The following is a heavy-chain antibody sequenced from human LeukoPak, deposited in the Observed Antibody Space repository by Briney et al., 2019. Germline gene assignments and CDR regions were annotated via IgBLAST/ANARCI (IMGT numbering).Heavy chain of an antibody. Sequence: PSEILSLTCTVSGGSFSNYYWSWIRQPAGKGLEWIGRIYTSGSTNYNPSVKSRVTMSVDTSNNQFSLKLTSVTAADTAVYYCARQPPQYDGMDVWGQGTTVTVSS. V-gene: IGHV4-4*07. J-gene: IGHJ6*02. CDR3: ARQPPQYDGMDV. D-gene: IGHD1-14*01. CDR1: GGSFSNYY. CDR2: IYTSGST.